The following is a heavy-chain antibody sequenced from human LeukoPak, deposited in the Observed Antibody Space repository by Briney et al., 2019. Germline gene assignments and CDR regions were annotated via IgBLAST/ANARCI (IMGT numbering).Heavy chain of an antibody. V-gene: IGHV1-24*01. Sequence: ASVKVSCKVSGYTLTELSMHWVRQAPGKGLEWMGGFDPEDGETIYAQKFQGRVTMTEDTPTDTAYMELSSLRSEDTAVYYCATARRGMIVEGHFDYWGQGTLVTVSS. J-gene: IGHJ4*02. CDR2: FDPEDGET. CDR1: GYTLTELS. CDR3: ATARRGMIVEGHFDY. D-gene: IGHD3-22*01.